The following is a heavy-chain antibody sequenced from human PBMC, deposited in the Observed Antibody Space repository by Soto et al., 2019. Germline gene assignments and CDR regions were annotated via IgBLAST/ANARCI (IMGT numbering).Heavy chain of an antibody. CDR1: GFTFSSYG. J-gene: IGHJ3*02. V-gene: IGHV3-30*03. Sequence: GGSLRLSCAASGFTFSSYGMHWVRQAPGKGLEWVAVISYDGSNKYYADSVKGRFTISRDNSKNTLYLQMNSLRAEDTAVYYCATETMVRGVSYAFDIWGQGTMVTVSS. D-gene: IGHD3-10*01. CDR2: ISYDGSNK. CDR3: ATETMVRGVSYAFDI.